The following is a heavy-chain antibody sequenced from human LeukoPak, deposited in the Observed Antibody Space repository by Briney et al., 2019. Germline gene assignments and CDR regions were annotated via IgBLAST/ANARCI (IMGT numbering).Heavy chain of an antibody. CDR2: TYYRSKWYN. J-gene: IGHJ5*02. V-gene: IGHV6-1*01. Sequence: SQTLSLTCALSGDTVSSNSAAWNWIRQSPSRGLEWLVRTYYRSKWYNDYAVSVKSRITINPDTSKNQFSLQLNSVTPEDTAVYYCARDHEHGNYGSGPLRWFDPWGQGTLVIVSS. CDR3: ARDHEHGNYGSGPLRWFDP. D-gene: IGHD3-10*01. CDR1: GDTVSSNSAA.